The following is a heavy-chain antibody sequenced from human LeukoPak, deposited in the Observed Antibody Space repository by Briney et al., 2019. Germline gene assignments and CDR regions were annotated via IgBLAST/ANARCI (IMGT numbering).Heavy chain of an antibody. CDR1: GFTFSRYA. J-gene: IGHJ4*02. CDR3: VKGITAMVPFFDY. D-gene: IGHD5-18*01. V-gene: IGHV3-64D*06. Sequence: GGSLRLSCSASGFTFSRYAMHWVRQAPGKGLEYVSAITSNGGSTYYADSVKGRLTISRDNSKNTLYLQMSSLRAEDTAVYYCVKGITAMVPFFDYWGQGTLVTVSS. CDR2: ITSNGGST.